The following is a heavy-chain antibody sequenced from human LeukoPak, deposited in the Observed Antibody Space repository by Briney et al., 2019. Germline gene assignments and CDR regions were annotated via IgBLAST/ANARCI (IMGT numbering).Heavy chain of an antibody. Sequence: ASVKVSCKASGYTFNSYGISWVRQAPGQGLAWMGWINPHSGNTRYSQKFQGRVTMTTDTSTSTAYMELRSLRSDDTAVFYCARVPYGSSISCLQYSYFYYMDVWGKGTTVAVSS. CDR2: INPHSGNT. V-gene: IGHV1-18*01. J-gene: IGHJ6*03. D-gene: IGHD2-2*01. CDR3: ARVPYGSSISCLQYSYFYYMDV. CDR1: GYTFNSYG.